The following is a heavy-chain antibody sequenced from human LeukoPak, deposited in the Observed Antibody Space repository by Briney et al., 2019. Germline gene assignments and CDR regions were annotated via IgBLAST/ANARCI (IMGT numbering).Heavy chain of an antibody. Sequence: PSETLSLTCSVSGGSTDSGTYSWSWLRQHPGKGLEWIGHIYYRGSAYYTPSLKSRVTISLDTTKNQFSLKLNSVTAADTAVYYCATGGDSSKSYGMDVWGQGTTVTVSS. J-gene: IGHJ6*02. CDR1: GGSTDSGTYS. D-gene: IGHD3-16*01. V-gene: IGHV4-31*02. CDR3: ATGGDSSKSYGMDV. CDR2: IYYRGSA.